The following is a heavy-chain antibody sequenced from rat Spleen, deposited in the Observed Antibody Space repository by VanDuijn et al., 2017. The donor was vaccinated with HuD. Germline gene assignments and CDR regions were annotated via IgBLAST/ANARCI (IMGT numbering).Heavy chain of an antibody. V-gene: IGHV5-22*01. CDR2: ISSGGGGT. Sequence: EVQLVESGGGLVQPGRSLKVSCAASGFNFNDYWMGWVRQAPEKGLEWVASISSGGGGTYYADSVKGRFIISRDNAKSTLYLAMDSLRSEDTASYYCARQGYGGSHGFAYWGQGTLVTVSS. D-gene: IGHD1-11*01. CDR3: ARQGYGGSHGFAY. CDR1: GFNFNDYW. J-gene: IGHJ3*01.